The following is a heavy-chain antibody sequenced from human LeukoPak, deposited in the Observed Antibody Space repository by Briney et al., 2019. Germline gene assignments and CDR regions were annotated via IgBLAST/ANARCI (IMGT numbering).Heavy chain of an antibody. D-gene: IGHD3-10*01. CDR1: GGSISSHY. V-gene: IGHV4-59*11. Sequence: SETLSLTCTVSGGSISSHYWSWIRQPPGKGLEWIGYIYYSGSTNYNPSLKSRVTISVDTSKNQFSLKLSSVTAADTAVYYCARSMPMVRGAYTHWFDPWGQGTLVTVSS. CDR3: ARSMPMVRGAYTHWFDP. J-gene: IGHJ5*02. CDR2: IYYSGST.